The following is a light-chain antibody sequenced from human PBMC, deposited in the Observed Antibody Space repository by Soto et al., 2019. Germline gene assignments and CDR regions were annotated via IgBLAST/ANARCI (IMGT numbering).Light chain of an antibody. CDR2: AAS. CDR1: QSISRY. CDR3: QQSNITPLT. J-gene: IGKJ4*01. V-gene: IGKV1-39*01. Sequence: DIQMTQSPSSLSASLGDRVTITCRASQSISRYLNWYQQKPGKAPKVLICAASSLQSGVSSRFSGSGSGTDFTLTISSLQPEDFATYYCQQSNITPLTFGGGTKVDIK.